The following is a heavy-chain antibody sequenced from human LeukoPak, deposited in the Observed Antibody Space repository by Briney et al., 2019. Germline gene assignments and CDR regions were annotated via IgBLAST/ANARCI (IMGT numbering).Heavy chain of an antibody. J-gene: IGHJ5*02. Sequence: SETLSLTCAVYGGSFSGYYWSWIRQPPGKGLEWIGEINHSGSTNYNPSLKSRVTISVDTSKNQFSLKLSSVTAADTAVYYCARGRKVVAYKPFDPWGQGTLVTVSP. V-gene: IGHV4-34*01. CDR3: ARGRKVVAYKPFDP. D-gene: IGHD1-14*01. CDR2: INHSGST. CDR1: GGSFSGYY.